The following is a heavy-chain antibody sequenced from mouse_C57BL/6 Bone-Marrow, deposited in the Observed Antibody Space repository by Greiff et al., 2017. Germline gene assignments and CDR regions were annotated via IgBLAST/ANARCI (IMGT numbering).Heavy chain of an antibody. CDR1: GYTFTDYN. D-gene: IGHD1-1*01. CDR3: AREGHYYSSSYGHSCSAV. CDR2: INPNNGGT. J-gene: IGHJ1*03. Sequence: EVQLQQSGPELVKPGASVKIPCKASGYTFTDYNMDWVKQSHGKSLEWIGDINPNNGGTIYNQKFKGKATLTVYKSSSTAYMERRSLTSEDTAVYYCAREGHYYSSSYGHSCSAVWGTGTTVTVSS. V-gene: IGHV1-18*01.